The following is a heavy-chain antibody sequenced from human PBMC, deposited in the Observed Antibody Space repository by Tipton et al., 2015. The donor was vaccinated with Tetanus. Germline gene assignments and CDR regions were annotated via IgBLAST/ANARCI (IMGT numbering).Heavy chain of an antibody. CDR3: ARNVYTVTNDAFDI. V-gene: IGHV4-34*01. J-gene: IGHJ3*02. D-gene: IGHD4-11*01. CDR2: VNRGGTT. Sequence: TLSLTCAVNGGSFSGYYWSWLRQPPGKGLEWIGEVNRGGTTGSNPSLKSRVSMSVDTSKNQFSLRLTSVTAADTAVYFCARNVYTVTNDAFDIWGHGTLVNVSS. CDR1: GGSFSGYY.